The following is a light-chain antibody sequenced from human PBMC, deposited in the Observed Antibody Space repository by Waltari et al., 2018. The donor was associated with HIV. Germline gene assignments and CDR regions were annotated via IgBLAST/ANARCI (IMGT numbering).Light chain of an antibody. CDR1: SSNIGRNY. J-gene: IGLJ3*02. Sequence: QSVLTQPPSVSAAPGQKVTIPCSGSSSNIGRNYVSWYQQLPGTAPKLLIYDNNKRPLGIPDRFSGSKSGTSATLGITGLQTGDEADYYCGTWDNSLRTWVFGGGTKLTVL. CDR3: GTWDNSLRTWV. V-gene: IGLV1-51*01. CDR2: DNN.